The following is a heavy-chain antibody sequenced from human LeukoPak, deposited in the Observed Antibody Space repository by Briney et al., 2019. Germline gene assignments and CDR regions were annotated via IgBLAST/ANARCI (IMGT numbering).Heavy chain of an antibody. CDR3: ARQMNTVTADY. V-gene: IGHV4-39*01. D-gene: IGHD4-17*01. CDR2: IFYSRST. J-gene: IGHJ4*02. CDR1: GGFISSVRDF. Sequence: KPSGSLSLTCTVSGGFISSVRDFWGWLRQPPGKGLECIGSIFYSRSTYNTPSLNSRVTISIDTSKNQFSLRLSSVTAADTAVYYCARQMNTVTADYWGQGTLVTVSS.